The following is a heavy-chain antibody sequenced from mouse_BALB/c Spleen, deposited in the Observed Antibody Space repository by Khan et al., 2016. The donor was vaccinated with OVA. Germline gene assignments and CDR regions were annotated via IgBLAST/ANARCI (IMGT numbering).Heavy chain of an antibody. CDR2: IRYDGNS. CDR3: ARGGSSGPAWFAY. J-gene: IGHJ3*01. Sequence: EVQLQESGPGLVKPSQSLSLTCSVTGYSIISGYFWNWIRQFPGNRLEWMGYIRYDGNSNYNPSLKNRISITRDTSKNQFFLTLNSVTPEDTATDYCARGGSSGPAWFAYWGQGTLVTVSA. CDR1: GYSIISGYF. V-gene: IGHV3-6*02. D-gene: IGHD3-1*01.